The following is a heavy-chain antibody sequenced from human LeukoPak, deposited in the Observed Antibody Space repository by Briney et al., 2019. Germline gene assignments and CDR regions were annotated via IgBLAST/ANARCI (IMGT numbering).Heavy chain of an antibody. CDR2: ISSNGGST. D-gene: IGHD3-22*01. J-gene: IGHJ3*02. CDR3: ARGPMPDYYDSSGSAFDI. Sequence: PGGSLRLSCAASGFTFSSYAMHWVRQAPGKGLEYVSAISSNGGSTYYANSVKGRFTISRDNSKNTLYLQMGSLRAEDMAVYYCARGPMPDYYDSSGSAFDIWGQGTMVPSLQ. CDR1: GFTFSSYA. V-gene: IGHV3-64*01.